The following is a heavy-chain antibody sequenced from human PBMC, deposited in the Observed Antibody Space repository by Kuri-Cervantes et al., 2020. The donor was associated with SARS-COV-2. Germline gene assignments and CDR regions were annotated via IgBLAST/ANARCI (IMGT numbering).Heavy chain of an antibody. V-gene: IGHV1-2*02. J-gene: IGHJ4*02. CDR3: ATAIAAAGSMIDY. CDR1: GYTFTGYY. CDR2: INPNSGGT. Sequence: ASVKVSCKASGYTFTGYYMHWVRQAPGQGLEWMGWINPNSGGTNYAQKFQGRVTMTRDTSISTAYMELSRLRSDDTAVYYCATAIAAAGSMIDYWGQGTLVTVSS. D-gene: IGHD6-13*01.